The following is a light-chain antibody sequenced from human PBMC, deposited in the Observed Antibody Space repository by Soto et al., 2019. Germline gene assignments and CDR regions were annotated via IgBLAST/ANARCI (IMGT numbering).Light chain of an antibody. V-gene: IGKV3-11*01. CDR1: QSISND. J-gene: IGKJ5*01. CDR2: DTS. Sequence: EIVLTQSPATLSLSPGERATLSCRASQSISNDFAWFQQKPGQAPRLLIYDTSNRASGIPARFSGSGSGTDLTLTISRLEPEDFAIYYCQQHSNWPPITFGQGTRLEIK. CDR3: QQHSNWPPIT.